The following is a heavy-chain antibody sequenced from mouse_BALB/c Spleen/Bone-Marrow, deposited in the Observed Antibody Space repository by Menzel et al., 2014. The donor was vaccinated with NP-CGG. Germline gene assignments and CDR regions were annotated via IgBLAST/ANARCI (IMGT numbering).Heavy chain of an antibody. CDR2: ISSGGTT. CDR1: GFTFSSYA. CDR3: ARGRGYDFPFPY. Sequence: EVKLVESGGGLVKPGGSLKLSCAASGFTFSSYAMSWIRQTPEKRLEWVASISSGGTTYYPDSVSGRFTISRDNPRNILYLQMSSLGSEDTAMYYCARGRGYDFPFPYWGQGTLVTVSA. V-gene: IGHV5-6-5*01. D-gene: IGHD2-4*01. J-gene: IGHJ3*01.